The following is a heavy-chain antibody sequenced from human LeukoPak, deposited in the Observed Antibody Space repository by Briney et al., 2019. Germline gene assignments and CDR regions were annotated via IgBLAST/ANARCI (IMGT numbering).Heavy chain of an antibody. CDR2: INSDGSST. J-gene: IGHJ4*02. CDR1: GFTFSRHW. Sequence: GGSLRLSCGASGFTFSRHWMHWVRQAPGKGQVWVSRINSDGSSTSYADSVKGRFTISRDNAKNTLYLQMSSLGAEDTAVYYCAREEDTTYYYDSSGYPDYWGQGTLVTVSS. V-gene: IGHV3-74*01. CDR3: AREEDTTYYYDSSGYPDY. D-gene: IGHD3-22*01.